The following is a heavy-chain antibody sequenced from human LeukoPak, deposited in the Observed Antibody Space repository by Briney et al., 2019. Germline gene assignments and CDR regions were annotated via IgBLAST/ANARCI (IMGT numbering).Heavy chain of an antibody. Sequence: GGSLRLSCAASGFTFSSYAMTWVRQAPGKGLEWVSGISGSGGNTYYADSVKGRVTISRDNSRNTLYLQMNSLRAEDTAVYYCAKESGYYGPNWFDPWGQGTLVIVSS. CDR3: AKESGYYGPNWFDP. V-gene: IGHV3-23*01. CDR2: ISGSGGNT. CDR1: GFTFSSYA. J-gene: IGHJ5*02. D-gene: IGHD3-10*01.